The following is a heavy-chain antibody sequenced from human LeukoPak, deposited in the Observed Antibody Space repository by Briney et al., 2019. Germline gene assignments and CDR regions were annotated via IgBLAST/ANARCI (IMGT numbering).Heavy chain of an antibody. J-gene: IGHJ5*02. V-gene: IGHV4-59*01. CDR1: GGSISSYY. CDR2: IYYSGST. CDR3: AIAGRITMVRDLNWFDP. D-gene: IGHD3-10*01. Sequence: SETLSLTCTVSGGSISSYYWSWIRQPPGKGLEWIGYIYYSGSTNYNPSLKSRVTISVDTSKNQFSLKLSSMTAADTAVYYCAIAGRITMVRDLNWFDPWGQGTLVSVSS.